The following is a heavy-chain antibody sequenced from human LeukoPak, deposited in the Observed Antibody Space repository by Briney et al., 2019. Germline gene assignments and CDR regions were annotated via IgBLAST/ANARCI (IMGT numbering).Heavy chain of an antibody. CDR3: AKASLGPVPPHYDFDY. D-gene: IGHD4-17*01. Sequence: PGGSLRLSCAASGFTFSSYAMSWVRQAPGKGLEWVSAISGSGGSTYYADSVKGRFTISRDNSKNTLYLQMNSLRAEDTAVYYCAKASLGPVPPHYDFDYWGQGTLVTVSS. CDR2: ISGSGGST. J-gene: IGHJ4*02. CDR1: GFTFSSYA. V-gene: IGHV3-23*01.